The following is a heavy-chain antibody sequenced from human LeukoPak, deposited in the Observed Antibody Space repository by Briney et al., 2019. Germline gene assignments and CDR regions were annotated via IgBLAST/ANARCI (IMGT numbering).Heavy chain of an antibody. D-gene: IGHD3-10*01. CDR3: ATTFRGVIITRLDY. CDR2: ISHDEKNK. J-gene: IGHJ4*02. CDR1: EFSFSGYD. Sequence: GGSLRLSCAASEFSFSGYDMHWVRRTPGKGLEWVAVISHDEKNKFYAESVKGRFTISRDNSKNTLFLEMNSLRPEDTAFYYCATTFRGVIITRLDYWGQGTLVTVSS. V-gene: IGHV3-30*04.